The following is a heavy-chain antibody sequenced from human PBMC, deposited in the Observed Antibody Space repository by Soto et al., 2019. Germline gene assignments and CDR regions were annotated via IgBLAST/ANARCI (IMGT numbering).Heavy chain of an antibody. V-gene: IGHV4-59*01. CDR3: PRGGYRYPATFDF. D-gene: IGHD5-18*01. CDR2: VYYTGTT. J-gene: IGHJ3*01. Sequence: SETLSLTCAVSGSPISPYYWSWIRQATGKGLEWIGYVYYTGTTNYNPSLKSRVTISIDRSKNQICLDLTSASAADTAVYYCPRGGYRYPATFDFWAPGSMGT. CDR1: GSPISPYY.